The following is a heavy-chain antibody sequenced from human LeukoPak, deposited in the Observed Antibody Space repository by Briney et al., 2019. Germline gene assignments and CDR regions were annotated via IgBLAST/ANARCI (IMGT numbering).Heavy chain of an antibody. D-gene: IGHD1-1*01. V-gene: IGHV1-69*13. CDR3: ARDYVDGTGYYYYYMDV. CDR1: GGTFSSYA. J-gene: IGHJ6*03. Sequence: SVKVSCKASGGTFSSYAISWVRQAPGQGLEWMGGIIPIFGTANHAQKFQGRVTITADESTSTAYMELSSLRSEDTAVYYCARDYVDGTGYYYYYMDVWGKGTTVTVSS. CDR2: IIPIFGTA.